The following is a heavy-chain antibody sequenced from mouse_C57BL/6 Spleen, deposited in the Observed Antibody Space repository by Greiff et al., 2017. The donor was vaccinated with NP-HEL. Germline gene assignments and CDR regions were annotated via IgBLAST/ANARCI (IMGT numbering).Heavy chain of an antibody. CDR3: ARGDGYWFAY. Sequence: VQLQQSGPELVKPGASVKLSCKASGYSFTGYYMNWVKQSPEKSLEWIGEINPSTGGTTYNQKFKAKATLTVDKSSSTAYMQLKSLTSEDSAVYYCARGDGYWFAYWGQGTLVTVSA. D-gene: IGHD2-3*01. V-gene: IGHV1-42*01. J-gene: IGHJ3*01. CDR1: GYSFTGYY. CDR2: INPSTGGT.